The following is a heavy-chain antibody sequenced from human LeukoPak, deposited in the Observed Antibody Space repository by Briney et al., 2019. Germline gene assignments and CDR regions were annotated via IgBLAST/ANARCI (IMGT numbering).Heavy chain of an antibody. D-gene: IGHD3-10*01. CDR2: INHSGST. V-gene: IGHV4-39*07. J-gene: IGHJ6*03. CDR3: ARLPTANYYGSGSSRPYYYYYYMDV. Sequence: PSETLSLTCSVSGGSIGSSSYYWGWIRQPPGKGLEWIGEINHSGSTNYNPSLKSRVTISVDTSKNQFSLKLSSVTAADTAVYYCARLPTANYYGSGSSRPYYYYYYMDVWGKGTTVTISS. CDR1: GGSIGSSSYY.